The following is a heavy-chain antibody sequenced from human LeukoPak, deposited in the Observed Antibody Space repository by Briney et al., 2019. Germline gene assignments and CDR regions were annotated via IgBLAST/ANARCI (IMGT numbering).Heavy chain of an antibody. Sequence: PGGSLRLSCTASGFTFSNYWMSWVRQTPEKGLEWVANIKQDGSETVYVDSVKGRFTISRDNAQSSLYLQMNSLRAEDTAVYYCAKGSGGYDYVGSDYWGQGTLVTVSS. J-gene: IGHJ4*02. D-gene: IGHD5-12*01. CDR2: IKQDGSET. CDR3: AKGSGGYDYVGSDY. CDR1: GFTFSNYW. V-gene: IGHV3-7*02.